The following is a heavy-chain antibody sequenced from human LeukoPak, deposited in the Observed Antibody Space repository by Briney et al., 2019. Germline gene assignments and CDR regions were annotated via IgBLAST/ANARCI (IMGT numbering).Heavy chain of an antibody. Sequence: GGSLRLSCAASRFTFSDHYMSWIRQAPGKGLEWVSYISSSSSYTNYADSVKGRFTISRDNAKNSLYLQMNSLRAEDTAVYYCARDTVRGAHYQSPYGMDVWGQGTTVAVSS. J-gene: IGHJ6*02. CDR1: RFTFSDHY. CDR3: ARDTVRGAHYQSPYGMDV. V-gene: IGHV3-11*05. D-gene: IGHD3-10*01. CDR2: ISSSSSYT.